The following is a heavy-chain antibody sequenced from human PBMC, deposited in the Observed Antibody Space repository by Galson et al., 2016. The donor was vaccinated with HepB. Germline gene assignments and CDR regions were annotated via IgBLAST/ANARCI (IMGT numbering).Heavy chain of an antibody. D-gene: IGHD3-3*01. CDR2: IYHSGST. CDR3: ARDGTMFGVAAHWFDP. V-gene: IGHV4-59*13. CDR1: GGSISGYY. Sequence: SETLSLTCTVSGGSISGYYWSWIRQPPGKGLEWIGYIYHSGSTIYNPSLKSRVTISIDTSRNQFSLRLNSVTAADTAVYCCARDGTMFGVAAHWFDPWGQGTLVTVSS. J-gene: IGHJ5*02.